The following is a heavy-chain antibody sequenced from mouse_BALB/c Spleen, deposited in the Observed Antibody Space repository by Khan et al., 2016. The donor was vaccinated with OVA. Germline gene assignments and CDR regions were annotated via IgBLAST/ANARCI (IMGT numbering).Heavy chain of an antibody. CDR1: GYTFTTYW. Sequence: VQLQESGAELAKPGASVKMSCKASGYTFTTYWMHWVKQRPGQGLEWIGYIDPSTGYTEYNQNFKDKATLTTDKSSSTAYMQLSSLTSEDSAVYYGARRGLYGSFAYWGQGTLVTVSA. V-gene: IGHV1-7*01. CDR2: IDPSTGYT. J-gene: IGHJ3*01. D-gene: IGHD1-1*02. CDR3: ARRGLYGSFAY.